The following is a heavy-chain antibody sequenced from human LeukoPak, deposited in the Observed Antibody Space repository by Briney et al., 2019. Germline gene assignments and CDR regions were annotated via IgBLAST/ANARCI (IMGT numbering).Heavy chain of an antibody. CDR1: DVSISSSSYY. J-gene: IGHJ4*02. CDR3: ARQSTSMSTC. V-gene: IGHV4-39*01. Sequence: SETLSLTCAVSDVSISSSSYYWGWIRQRPEEGLEWIGSIYYSGTTYYNPSLKSRVTISVDTSKNQFSLKLSSVTAADTALYFCARQSTSMSTCWGQGTLVTVSS. D-gene: IGHD3-3*02. CDR2: IYYSGTT.